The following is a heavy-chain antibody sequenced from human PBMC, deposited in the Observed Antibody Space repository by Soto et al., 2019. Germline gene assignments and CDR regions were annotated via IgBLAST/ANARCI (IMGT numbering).Heavy chain of an antibody. CDR1: NGSISPNY. V-gene: IGHV4-59*08. Sequence: QVQLQESGPALVKPSETLSLTCTVSNGSISPNYWSWIRQPPGKGLEWIGYIYYAGTTTYNPSLQSRVPISVDTSKNEVSLKLTSVTAADTAVYFCARLGAYYQAMDSWGQGTLVTVSS. D-gene: IGHD3-22*01. CDR2: IYYAGTT. CDR3: ARLGAYYQAMDS. J-gene: IGHJ1*01.